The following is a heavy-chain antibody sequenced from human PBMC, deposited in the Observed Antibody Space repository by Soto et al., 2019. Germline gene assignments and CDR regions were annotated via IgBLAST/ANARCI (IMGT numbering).Heavy chain of an antibody. J-gene: IGHJ5*02. V-gene: IGHV3-21*04. CDR1: GFTFSSYS. CDR3: ARHDWLDP. Sequence: PGGSLRLSCAASGFTFSSYSMNWVRQAPGKGLEWVSSISSSSSYIYYADSVKGRFTISRDNSKNTLYLQMNSLRAEDTAVYFCARHDWLDPWGQGTLVTVSS. CDR2: ISSSSSYI.